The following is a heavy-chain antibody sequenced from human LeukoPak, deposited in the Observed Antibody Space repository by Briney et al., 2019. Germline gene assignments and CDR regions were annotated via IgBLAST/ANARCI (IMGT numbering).Heavy chain of an antibody. J-gene: IGHJ4*02. CDR3: AKSCGTNCYRLGY. Sequence: GGSLRLSCAVSGFTCSTYDMSWVRQAPGKGLEWVSAVRGSGSDKYYADSVKGRFTISRDNSKNTLYPQMSSLGAEDTAVYYCAKSCGTNCYRLGYWGQGTLVTVSS. V-gene: IGHV3-23*01. CDR2: VRGSGSDK. D-gene: IGHD2-2*01. CDR1: GFTCSTYD.